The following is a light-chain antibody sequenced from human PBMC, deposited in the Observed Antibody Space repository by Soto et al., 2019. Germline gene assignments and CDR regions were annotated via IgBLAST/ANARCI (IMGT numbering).Light chain of an antibody. CDR1: QSVSSN. V-gene: IGKV3-15*01. CDR3: QQYNSWPIT. Sequence: IVLTQSPGTLSLSPGEIAALSCSASQSVSSNLAWYQQKPGQAPRLLVYRASTRTLGIPARFSGSESGTEFTLTISSLQSEDFAVYYCQQYNSWPITFGQGTRLEIK. CDR2: RAS. J-gene: IGKJ5*01.